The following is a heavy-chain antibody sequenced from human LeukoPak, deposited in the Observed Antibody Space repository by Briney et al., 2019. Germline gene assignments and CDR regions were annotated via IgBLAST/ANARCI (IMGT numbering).Heavy chain of an antibody. CDR3: ARAYSSSWYDF. J-gene: IGHJ5*01. V-gene: IGHV3-23*01. D-gene: IGHD6-13*01. Sequence: GGSLRLSCAASGFTFSRYAMSWVRQAPGKGLEWVSGISGNSVSTYYADSVKGRFTISRDNSKNTLFLQMSSLRAEDTAVYYCARAYSSSWYDFWGQGTLVTVSS. CDR1: GFTFSRYA. CDR2: ISGNSVST.